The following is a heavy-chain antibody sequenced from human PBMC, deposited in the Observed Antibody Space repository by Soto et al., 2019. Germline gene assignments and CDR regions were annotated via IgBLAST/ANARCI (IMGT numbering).Heavy chain of an antibody. CDR2: ISGGDGKT. V-gene: IGHV3-23*01. D-gene: IGHD3-3*01. J-gene: IGHJ4*02. Sequence: PGGALRLSGAASGFSFGSYDLSWVRQAPGKGLEWVSTISGGDGKTFYADSVKGRFSISRDTSQSTLYLQMNSLRADDTAMYYCARWSYLDYWGQGTRVTVSS. CDR3: ARWSYLDY. CDR1: GFSFGSYD.